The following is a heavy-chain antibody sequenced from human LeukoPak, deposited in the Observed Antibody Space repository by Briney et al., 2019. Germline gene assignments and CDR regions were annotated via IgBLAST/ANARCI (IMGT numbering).Heavy chain of an antibody. V-gene: IGHV3-15*01. Sequence: PGGSLRLSCAASGFTFSNAWMSWVRQAPGKGLERVGRIKSKTDGGTTDYAAPVKGRFTISRDDSKDTLYLQMNSLKTEDTAVYYCTTGAPVSPRYDFWSGYYTEGSLDYWGQGTLVTVSS. J-gene: IGHJ4*02. CDR1: GFTFSNAW. D-gene: IGHD3-3*01. CDR3: TTGAPVSPRYDFWSGYYTEGSLDY. CDR2: IKSKTDGGTT.